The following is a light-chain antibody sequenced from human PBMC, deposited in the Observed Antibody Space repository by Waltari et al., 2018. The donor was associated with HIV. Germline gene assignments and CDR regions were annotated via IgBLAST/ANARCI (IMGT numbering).Light chain of an antibody. CDR3: QQYYSAPGT. J-gene: IGKJ4*01. CDR2: WAS. Sequence: DIVMTQSPDSLAVSLGERATINCKSSQSVLYSSDKQNDLAWYQQKPGQPPKLLLYWASTRGPGVPDRVTGRGSETDFTLTSISLHAGDVSVYYWQQYYSAPGTFGGETKVEIK. CDR1: QSVLYSSDKQND. V-gene: IGKV4-1*01.